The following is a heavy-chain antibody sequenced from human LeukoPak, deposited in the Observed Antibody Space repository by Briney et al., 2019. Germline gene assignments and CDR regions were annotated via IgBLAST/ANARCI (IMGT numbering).Heavy chain of an antibody. CDR1: GFTFSTYW. Sequence: PGGSLRLSCAASGFTFSTYWMHWVRQAPGKGLEWASRINSDGRSTSHAGSVKGRFNITRDNAKTMVHPTRNSLRAEDTAVYACARCRGGYNDARYFDCWGQGTLVTVSS. CDR2: INSDGRST. D-gene: IGHD5-24*01. CDR3: ARCRGGYNDARYFDC. J-gene: IGHJ4*02. V-gene: IGHV3-74*01.